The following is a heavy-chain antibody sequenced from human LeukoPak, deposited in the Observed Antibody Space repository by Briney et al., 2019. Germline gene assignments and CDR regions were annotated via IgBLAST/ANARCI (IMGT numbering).Heavy chain of an antibody. J-gene: IGHJ4*02. V-gene: IGHV1-46*01. D-gene: IGHD3-10*01. CDR2: INPSGGST. CDR3: ATNYYGSGSYYNYPFYYFDY. CDR1: GYTFTSYY. Sequence: ASVKVSCKASGYTFTSYYMHWVRQAPGQGLEWMGIINPSGGSTSYAQKFQGRVTMTRDTSTSTVYMELSSLRSEDTAVYYCATNYYGSGSYYNYPFYYFDYWGQGTLVTVSS.